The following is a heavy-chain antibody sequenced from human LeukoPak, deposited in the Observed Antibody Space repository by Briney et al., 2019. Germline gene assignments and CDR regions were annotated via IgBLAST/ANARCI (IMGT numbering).Heavy chain of an antibody. CDR2: IKQGGSEK. CDR3: ARDSAAYQLLLYYFDY. V-gene: IGHV3-7*01. CDR1: GFTFSSYW. Sequence: GGSLRLSCAASGFTFSSYWMSWVRRAPGKGLEWVANIKQGGSEKYYVDSVKGRFTISRDNAKNSLYLQMNSLRAEDTAVYYCARDSAAYQLLLYYFDYWGQGTLVTVSS. J-gene: IGHJ4*02. D-gene: IGHD2-2*01.